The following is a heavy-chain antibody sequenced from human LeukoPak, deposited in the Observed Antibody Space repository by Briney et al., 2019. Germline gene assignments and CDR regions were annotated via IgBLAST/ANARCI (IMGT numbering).Heavy chain of an antibody. CDR1: GFTFSSNG. V-gene: IGHV3-30*18. D-gene: IGHD4-17*01. J-gene: IGHJ4*02. CDR3: AKGHYYGDYGY. Sequence: GGSLRLSCAASGFTFSSNGMHWVRQAPGKGLEWVAVVSYDGSNKYYADSVKGRFTVSRDNSKNTLYLRMNSLSAEDTAVYYCAKGHYYGDYGYWGQGTLVTVSS. CDR2: VSYDGSNK.